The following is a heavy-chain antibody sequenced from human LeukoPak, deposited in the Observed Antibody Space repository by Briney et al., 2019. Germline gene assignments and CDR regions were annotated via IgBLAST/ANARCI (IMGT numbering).Heavy chain of an antibody. CDR3: ARGGICSDGSCYEDI. J-gene: IGHJ4*02. Sequence: SETLSLTCTVSGGSISSYYWSWLRQPPGKGLEWIGYIYSTGRSNYNPSLKSRVTISVDTSKNQLSLKLTSVTTADTAVYHCARGGICSDGSCYEDIWGQGTLVTVSS. CDR2: IYSTGRS. CDR1: GGSISSYY. V-gene: IGHV4-59*01. D-gene: IGHD2-15*01.